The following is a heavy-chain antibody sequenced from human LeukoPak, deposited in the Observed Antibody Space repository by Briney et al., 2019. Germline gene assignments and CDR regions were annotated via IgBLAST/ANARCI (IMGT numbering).Heavy chain of an antibody. V-gene: IGHV1-18*01. D-gene: IGHD5-24*01. Sequence: ASVKVSCKASGYTFTSYGISWVQQAPGQGLEWMGWISAYNGNTNYAQKLQGRVTMTTDTSTSTAYMELRSLRSDDTAVYYCARAASRDGYNDYWGQGTLVTVSS. CDR3: ARAASRDGYNDY. CDR2: ISAYNGNT. J-gene: IGHJ4*02. CDR1: GYTFTSYG.